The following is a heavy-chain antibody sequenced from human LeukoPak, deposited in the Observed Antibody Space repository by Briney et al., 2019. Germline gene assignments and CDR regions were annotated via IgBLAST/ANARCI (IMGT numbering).Heavy chain of an antibody. CDR1: GGSISSSNW. V-gene: IGHV4-4*02. J-gene: IGHJ5*02. Sequence: NPSETLSLTCTVSGGSISSSNWWSWVRQPPGKGLEWIGEIYHSGSTNSNPSLKSRVTISVDKSKNQFSLKLSSVTAADTAVYYCARGGQPLLGNWFDPWGRGTLVTVSS. D-gene: IGHD2-21*02. CDR2: IYHSGST. CDR3: ARGGQPLLGNWFDP.